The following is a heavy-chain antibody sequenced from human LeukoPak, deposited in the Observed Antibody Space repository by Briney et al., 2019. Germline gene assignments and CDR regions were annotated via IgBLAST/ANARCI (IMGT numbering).Heavy chain of an antibody. CDR1: GFTFSTND. J-gene: IGHJ4*02. V-gene: IGHV3-30*02. CDR3: AKDFGILN. Sequence: GGSLRLSCAASGFTFSTNDMHWVRQAPGKGLEWVAFIRYDGSNKNCADSVKGRFTISRDNSKNTLYLQMNSLRAEDTAVYYCAKDFGILNWGQGTLVTVSP. CDR2: IRYDGSNK. D-gene: IGHD3-9*01.